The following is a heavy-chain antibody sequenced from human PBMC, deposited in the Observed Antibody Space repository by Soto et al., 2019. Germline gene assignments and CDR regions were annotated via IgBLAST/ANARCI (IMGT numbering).Heavy chain of an antibody. J-gene: IGHJ4*02. CDR2: IHYSGST. CDR1: GGSINNYY. V-gene: IGHV4-59*01. CDR3: VREVTWSGYFDS. D-gene: IGHD3-3*01. Sequence: ASETLSLTCTVSGGSINNYYWSWIRQPPGKGLEWIGYIHYSGSTNYNPTLKTRFTISVDTSKNQFSLRLSSVTPADTAVYYCVREVTWSGYFDSWGQGTLVTVSS.